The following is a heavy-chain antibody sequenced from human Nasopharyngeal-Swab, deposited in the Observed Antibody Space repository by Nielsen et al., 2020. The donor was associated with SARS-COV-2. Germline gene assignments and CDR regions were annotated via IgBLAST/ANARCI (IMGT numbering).Heavy chain of an antibody. CDR1: GDTFTGYY. J-gene: IGHJ3*02. CDR2: INPDGGAR. Sequence: ASVKVSCKASGDTFTGYYIHWVRQAPGQGLEWMGRINPDGGARIYAQNFQGRVTMTRDTSLNTAYMELSRLTSDDTAVYYCAGMIIENDAFDIWGQGTAVTVSS. CDR3: AGMIIENDAFDI. V-gene: IGHV1-2*06. D-gene: IGHD3-22*01.